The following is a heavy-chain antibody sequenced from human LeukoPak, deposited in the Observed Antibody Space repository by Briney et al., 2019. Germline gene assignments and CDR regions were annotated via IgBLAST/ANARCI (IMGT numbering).Heavy chain of an antibody. V-gene: IGHV1-2*02. CDR2: INPNSGGT. CDR1: GYTFTGYY. D-gene: IGHD3-10*01. CDR3: ARSPPYGYYDSGRAPDAFDV. J-gene: IGHJ3*01. Sequence: GASVKVSCKASGYTFTGYYMHWVRQAPGQGLEWMGWINPNSGGTNYAQKFQGRVTMTRDTSISTAYTGLSRLRSDDTAVYYCARSPPYGYYDSGRAPDAFDVWGQGTMVTVSS.